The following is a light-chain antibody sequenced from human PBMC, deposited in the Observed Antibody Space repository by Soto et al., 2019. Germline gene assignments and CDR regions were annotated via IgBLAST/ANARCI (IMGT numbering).Light chain of an antibody. CDR3: CSYTTSNTRQIV. CDR1: SSDVGGYNY. Sequence: QSVLTQPASVSGSPGQSITISCTGTSSDVGGYNYVSWYQQHPGKAPNFMIYDVSNRPSGVSNLFSGSKSGNTASLTISGLQAEDEADYYCCSYTTSNTRQIVFGTGTKVTVL. CDR2: DVS. V-gene: IGLV2-14*01. J-gene: IGLJ1*01.